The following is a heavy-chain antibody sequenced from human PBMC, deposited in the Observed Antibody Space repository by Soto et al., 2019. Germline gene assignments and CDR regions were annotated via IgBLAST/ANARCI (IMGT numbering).Heavy chain of an antibody. Sequence: LRLSWAASGFTFSTYAMSWVRQAPGKGLEWVSSISGGGGSTYYADSAKGRFTITRDNSKNTQCLQMNSPRAEDTAVYYFSKIEHSCGSTAIWGPGTLGTGSS. CDR2: ISGGGGST. D-gene: IGHD3-10*01. CDR1: GFTFSTYA. V-gene: IGHV3-23*01. J-gene: IGHJ1*01. CDR3: SKIEHSCGSTAI.